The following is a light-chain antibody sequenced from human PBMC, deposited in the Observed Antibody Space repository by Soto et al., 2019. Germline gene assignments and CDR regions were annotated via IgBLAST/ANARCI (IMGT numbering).Light chain of an antibody. CDR3: QTCNTVEV. V-gene: IGLV4-69*01. Sequence: QPVLTQSPSASASLGASVKLTCTLSSGHSDYGIAWHQQQPDQGPRYLMKLNRDGSHNKGDGIPDRFSGSSSGAERYLTISSHQSDDEADYSCQTCNTVEVFGGWTKVTVL. CDR2: LNRDGSH. CDR1: SGHSDYG. J-gene: IGLJ2*01.